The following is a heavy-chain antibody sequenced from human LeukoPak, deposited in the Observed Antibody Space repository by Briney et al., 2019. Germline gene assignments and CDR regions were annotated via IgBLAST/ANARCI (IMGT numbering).Heavy chain of an antibody. J-gene: IGHJ6*02. CDR3: ATTQGEVTASGYYGMVV. CDR1: GFTFSSYC. Sequence: GGSLSLSCAASGFTFSSYCMHWVRQAPGKGLEWVGGISYDGSNKYYADSVKGRLTSSKDHSKHQLYLQMSSLKAEDTAVYCCATTQGEVTASGYYGMVVWGQGTKVTVSS. V-gene: IGHV3-30*03. CDR2: ISYDGSNK. D-gene: IGHD2-21*02.